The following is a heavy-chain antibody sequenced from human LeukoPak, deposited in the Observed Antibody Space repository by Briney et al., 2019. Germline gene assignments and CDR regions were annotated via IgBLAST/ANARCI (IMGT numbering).Heavy chain of an antibody. CDR3: AADPYDYGDYVLGY. CDR2: IVVGSGNT. CDR1: GFTFTSSA. V-gene: IGHV1-58*01. D-gene: IGHD4-17*01. J-gene: IGHJ4*02. Sequence: SVKVSCKASGFTFTSSAVQWVRQPRRQRLECIVWIVVGSGNTNYAQNFQERVTITRDMSTSTAYMELSSLRSEDTAVYYCAADPYDYGDYVLGYWGQGTLVTVSS.